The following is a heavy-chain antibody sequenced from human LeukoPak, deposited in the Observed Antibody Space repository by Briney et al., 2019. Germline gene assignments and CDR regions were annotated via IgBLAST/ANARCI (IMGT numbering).Heavy chain of an antibody. CDR2: IYYSGST. CDR1: GGSISSYY. Sequence: SETLSLTCTVSGGSISSYYWSWIRQPPGKGLEWIGYIYYSGSTNYNPSLKSRVTISVDTSKNQFSLKLSSVTAADSAVYYCARAHVAVTAVDIWGQGTMVTVSS. J-gene: IGHJ3*02. D-gene: IGHD2-21*02. V-gene: IGHV4-59*01. CDR3: ARAHVAVTAVDI.